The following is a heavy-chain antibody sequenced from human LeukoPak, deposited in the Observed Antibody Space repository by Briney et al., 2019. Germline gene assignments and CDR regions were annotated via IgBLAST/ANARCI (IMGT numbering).Heavy chain of an antibody. V-gene: IGHV3-30*18. J-gene: IGHJ4*02. CDR1: GFTFSSYG. D-gene: IGHD2-15*01. CDR2: ISYDGSNK. Sequence: GGSLRLSCAASGFTFSSYGMHWVRQAPGKGLEWGAVISYDGSNKYYADSVKGRFTISRDNSKNTLYQQMNSLRAEDTAVYYCAKAGDIVVVVAAFDYWGQGTLVTVSS. CDR3: AKAGDIVVVVAAFDY.